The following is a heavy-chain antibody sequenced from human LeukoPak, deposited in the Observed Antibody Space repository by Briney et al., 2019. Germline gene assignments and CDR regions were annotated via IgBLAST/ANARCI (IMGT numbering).Heavy chain of an antibody. Sequence: GGSLRLSCAASGFTFSSYAMHWVRQAPGKGLEYISAISNNGGNTYYANSVKGRFTVSRDNSKNTLYLQMGSLRAEDTAVYYCAGYASSGRRDALDIWGQGTMVTVSS. CDR2: ISNNGGNT. D-gene: IGHD3-22*01. V-gene: IGHV3-64*01. J-gene: IGHJ3*02. CDR1: GFTFSSYA. CDR3: AGYASSGRRDALDI.